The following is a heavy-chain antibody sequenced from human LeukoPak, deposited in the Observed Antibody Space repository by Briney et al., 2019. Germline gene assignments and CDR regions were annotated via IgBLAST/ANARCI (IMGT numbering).Heavy chain of an antibody. CDR3: ANALGI. CDR2: ISYDGSNK. V-gene: IGHV3-30-3*01. D-gene: IGHD7-27*01. J-gene: IGHJ4*02. Sequence: GGSLRLSCAASGFTFSSYAMHWVRQAPGKGLEWVAVISYDGSNKYYGDSVKGRFTISRDDSKNTLYLQMNSLRAEDTAVYFCANALGIWGQGALVTVSS. CDR1: GFTFSSYA.